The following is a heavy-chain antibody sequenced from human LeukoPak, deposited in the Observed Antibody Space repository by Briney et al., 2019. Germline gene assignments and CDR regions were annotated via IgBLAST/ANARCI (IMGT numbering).Heavy chain of an antibody. V-gene: IGHV3-21*01. CDR3: ARVVWGQLTYYFDY. CDR1: GFTFSSYS. D-gene: IGHD3-16*01. Sequence: GGPLRLSCAASGFTFSSYSMKWVRQAPGKGLEWVSSISTNSSYIYYADSVKGRFTIFRDNAKNSLYLQMNSLRAEDTAVYYCARVVWGQLTYYFDYWGQGTLVTVSS. CDR2: ISTNSSYI. J-gene: IGHJ4*02.